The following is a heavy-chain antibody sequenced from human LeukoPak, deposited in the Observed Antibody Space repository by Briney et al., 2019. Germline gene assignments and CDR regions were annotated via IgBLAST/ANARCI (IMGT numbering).Heavy chain of an antibody. CDR1: GGSFSGYY. D-gene: IGHD3-22*01. J-gene: IGHJ4*02. CDR2: INRSGST. V-gene: IGHV4-34*01. Sequence: SETLSLTCAVYGGSFSGYYWSWIRQPPGKGLEWIGEINRSGSTNYSPSLKSRVTISVDTSKNQFSLKLSSVTAADTAVYYCARAGDSSGYCDSWGQGTLVTVSS. CDR3: ARAGDSSGYCDS.